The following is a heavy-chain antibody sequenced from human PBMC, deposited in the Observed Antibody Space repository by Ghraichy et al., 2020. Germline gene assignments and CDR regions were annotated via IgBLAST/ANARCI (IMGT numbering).Heavy chain of an antibody. CDR2: INSDGSST. Sequence: GGSLRLSCAASGFTFSSYWMHWVRQAPGKGLVWVSRINSDGSSTSYADSVKGRFTISRDNAKNTLYLQMNSLRAEDTAVYYCARAYGSGSYYNRGFDYWGQGTLVTVSS. CDR1: GFTFSSYW. D-gene: IGHD3-10*01. J-gene: IGHJ4*02. V-gene: IGHV3-74*01. CDR3: ARAYGSGSYYNRGFDY.